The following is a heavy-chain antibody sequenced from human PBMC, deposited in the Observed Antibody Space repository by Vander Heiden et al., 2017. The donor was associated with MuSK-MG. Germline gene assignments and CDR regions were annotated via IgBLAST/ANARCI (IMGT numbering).Heavy chain of an antibody. J-gene: IGHJ3*01. CDR1: VFTCGDFG. CDR2: SNWHGGSR. CDR3: ARRAGVVVPAAMMTGTFDL. D-gene: IGHD2-2*01. Sequence: EVQLVESGGGVVRPGGSLRLACAASVFTCGDFGMSWVRQAPGKGLEWVTGSNWHGGSRVYADSVKGRFTISRDNAKKSLYLQMNSLRAEDTALYYCARRAGVVVPAAMMTGTFDLWGQGTMVTVSS. V-gene: IGHV3-20*04.